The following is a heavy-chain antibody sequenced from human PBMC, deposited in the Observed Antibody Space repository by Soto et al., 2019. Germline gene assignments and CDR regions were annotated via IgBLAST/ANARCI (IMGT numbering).Heavy chain of an antibody. CDR1: GFTFSSYA. CDR2: ISGSGGST. V-gene: IGHV3-23*01. Sequence: GGSLRLSCSASGFTFSSYAMSWVRQAPGKGLEWVSAISGSGGSTYYADSVKGRFTISRDNSKNTLYLQMNSLRAEDTAVYYCATSMIVVVIAFDYWGQGTLVTVSS. J-gene: IGHJ4*02. CDR3: ATSMIVVVIAFDY. D-gene: IGHD3-22*01.